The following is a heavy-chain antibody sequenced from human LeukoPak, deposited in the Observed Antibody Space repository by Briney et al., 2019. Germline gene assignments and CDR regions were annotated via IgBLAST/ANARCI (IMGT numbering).Heavy chain of an antibody. CDR2: IYISGST. CDR1: GCSISNFN. J-gene: IGHJ4*02. Sequence: SETLSLTCTVSGCSISNFNWSWIWQPAGKGLEWIGRIYISGSTNYNPSLKSRVTISVDKSKNQFSLKLSSVTAGDPGWQYCARCPLYSIGWHCFDYWGQGTLVTVSS. D-gene: IGHD6-19*01. V-gene: IGHV4-4*07. CDR3: ARCPLYSIGWHCFDY.